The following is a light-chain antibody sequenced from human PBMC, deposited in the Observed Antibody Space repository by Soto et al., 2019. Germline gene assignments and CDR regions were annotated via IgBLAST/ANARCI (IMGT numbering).Light chain of an antibody. CDR2: AAS. Sequence: DIQMTQSPSSLSASVGARVTITCRASQSISSYLNWYQQKPGKAPKLLIYAASSLQSGVPSRFSGSGSGTDFTLTISSLQPEDFATYYCQQSYSTITLGQGTRLEIK. J-gene: IGKJ5*01. CDR3: QQSYSTIT. V-gene: IGKV1-39*01. CDR1: QSISSY.